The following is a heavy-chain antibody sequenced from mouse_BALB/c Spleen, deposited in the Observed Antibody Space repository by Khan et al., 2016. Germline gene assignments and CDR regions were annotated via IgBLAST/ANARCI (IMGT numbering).Heavy chain of an antibody. D-gene: IGHD4-1*02. Sequence: VQLKESGPGLVKPSQSLSLTCTVTGYSITSDYAWNWIRQFPGNKLEWMGYISYSGSTSYNPSLKSRISITRDTSKNQFFLQLNSVTTEDTATYYCASRNWYVDYWGQGTTLTVSS. CDR2: ISYSGST. CDR1: GYSITSDYA. J-gene: IGHJ2*01. V-gene: IGHV3-2*02. CDR3: ASRNWYVDY.